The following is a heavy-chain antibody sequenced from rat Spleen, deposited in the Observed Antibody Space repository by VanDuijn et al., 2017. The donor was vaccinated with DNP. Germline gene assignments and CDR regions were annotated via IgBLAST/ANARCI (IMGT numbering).Heavy chain of an antibody. CDR2: INEDSRII. CDR3: VTRGTGSDNWFAY. D-gene: IGHD5-1*01. Sequence: SGLNFADYWMGWVRQAPGKGLEWIGEINEDSRIINYLPSLKDRFTISRDNAQNSLYLQMTNLGSEDTAIYYCVTRGTGSDNWFAYWGQGTLVTVSS. J-gene: IGHJ3*01. V-gene: IGHV4-2*01. CDR1: GLNFADYW.